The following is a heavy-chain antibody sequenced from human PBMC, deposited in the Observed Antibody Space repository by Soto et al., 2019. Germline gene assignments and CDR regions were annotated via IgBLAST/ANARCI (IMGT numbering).Heavy chain of an antibody. D-gene: IGHD4-17*01. CDR3: ARDNYGDYDVYYGMDV. CDR1: GGYISSYY. CDR2: IYYSGST. V-gene: IGHV4-59*01. J-gene: IGHJ6*02. Sequence: PSETLSLTCTVSGGYISSYYWSLIRQPPGKGLEWIGYIYYSGSTNYNPSLKSRVTISVDTSKNQFSLKLSSETAADTAVYYCARDNYGDYDVYYGMDVWGQGTTVTVSS.